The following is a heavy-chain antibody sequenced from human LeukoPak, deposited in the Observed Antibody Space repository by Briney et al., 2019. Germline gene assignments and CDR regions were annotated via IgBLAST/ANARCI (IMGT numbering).Heavy chain of an antibody. J-gene: IGHJ4*02. D-gene: IGHD4-17*01. CDR2: ISDDGRNK. CDR3: AKRPSDYGDYVTYFDY. Sequence: PGGSRRLSCAASGFSFISYDMHWVRQAPGKGLEWVGVISDDGRNKKYADSVKGRFTNSRDNSKDTLYLQMNSLRDEDTAVYYCAKRPSDYGDYVTYFDYWGQGTLVTVSS. CDR1: GFSFISYD. V-gene: IGHV3-30*18.